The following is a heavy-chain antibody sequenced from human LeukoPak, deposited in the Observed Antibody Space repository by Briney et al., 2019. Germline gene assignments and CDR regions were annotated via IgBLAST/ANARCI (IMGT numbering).Heavy chain of an antibody. Sequence: SETLSLTCTVSGYSISSDYYWGWIRQTPGKGLEWIGSIYHSGSTYYNPSLKSRVTISVDTSKNQFSLKLSSVTAADTAVYYCARVAYDSSGYYYVGAFDIWGQGTMVTVSS. CDR2: IYHSGST. J-gene: IGHJ3*02. V-gene: IGHV4-38-2*02. CDR1: GYSISSDYY. CDR3: ARVAYDSSGYYYVGAFDI. D-gene: IGHD3-22*01.